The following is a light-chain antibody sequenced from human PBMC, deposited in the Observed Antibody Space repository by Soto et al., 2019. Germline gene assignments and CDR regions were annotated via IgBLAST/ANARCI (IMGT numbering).Light chain of an antibody. Sequence: AIQMTQAPSSLSASVGDRVTISCRASQSSRNDLGWYQQKPGKAHQLLIYAAFSLQSGVPSSFSGSGSGTDFTLTIRSLQPEDFATYYCLQYYNSPFPFGPGTKVDIK. CDR1: QSSRND. CDR2: AAF. CDR3: LQYYNSPFP. V-gene: IGKV1-6*01. J-gene: IGKJ3*01.